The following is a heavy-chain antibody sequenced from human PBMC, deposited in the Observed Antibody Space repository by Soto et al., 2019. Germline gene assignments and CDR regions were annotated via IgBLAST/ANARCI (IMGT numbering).Heavy chain of an antibody. V-gene: IGHV3-21*01. D-gene: IGHD6-19*01. CDR3: ARDQPRLNIAVAGTREDY. CDR1: GFTFSSYS. J-gene: IGHJ4*02. Sequence: EVQLVESGGGLVKPGGSLRLSCAASGFTFSSYSMNWVRQAPGKGLEWVSSISSSSSYIYYADSVKGRFTISRDNAKNSLYLQMNSLRAEDTAVYYCARDQPRLNIAVAGTREDYWGQGTLVTVSS. CDR2: ISSSSSYI.